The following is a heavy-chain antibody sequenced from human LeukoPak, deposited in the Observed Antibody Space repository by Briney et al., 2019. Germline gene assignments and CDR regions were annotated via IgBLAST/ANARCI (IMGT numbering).Heavy chain of an antibody. CDR3: ARGGPLFDSYSNYFDP. Sequence: PGGSLRLSCAASGFTFHTYGMTWVRQAPGKGLEWVSTIRGSGSSTFYADSVKGRFTISRDNSENTLDLQMNSLRAEDTAVYYCARGGPLFDSYSNYFDPWGQGTLVTVSS. D-gene: IGHD1-7*01. J-gene: IGHJ5*02. V-gene: IGHV3-23*01. CDR2: IRGSGSST. CDR1: GFTFHTYG.